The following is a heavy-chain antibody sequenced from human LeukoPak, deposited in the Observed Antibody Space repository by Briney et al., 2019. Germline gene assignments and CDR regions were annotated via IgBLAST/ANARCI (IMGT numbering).Heavy chain of an antibody. J-gene: IGHJ3*02. D-gene: IGHD6-13*01. Sequence: SETLSLTCTVSGGSISSYYWSWIRQPAGKGLEWIGRIYTSGSTNYNPSLKSRVTMSVDTSKNQFSLKLSSVTAADTAVYYCARRSLPYSSSWYGRAFDIWGQGTMVTVSS. CDR2: IYTSGST. V-gene: IGHV4-4*07. CDR3: ARRSLPYSSSWYGRAFDI. CDR1: GGSISSYY.